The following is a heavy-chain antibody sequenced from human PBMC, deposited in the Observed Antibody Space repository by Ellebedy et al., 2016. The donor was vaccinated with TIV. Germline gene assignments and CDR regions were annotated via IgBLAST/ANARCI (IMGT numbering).Heavy chain of an antibody. J-gene: IGHJ3*02. CDR2: ISAYNGNT. V-gene: IGHV1-18*01. CDR3: ARDEYDSSGYYYVGEFDI. D-gene: IGHD3-22*01. Sequence: AASVKVSCKASGYTFTSYGISWVRQAPGQGLEWMGWISAYNGNTNYAQKLQGRVTMTTDTSPSAAYMELRSLRSDDTAVYYCARDEYDSSGYYYVGEFDIWGQGTMVTVTS. CDR1: GYTFTSYG.